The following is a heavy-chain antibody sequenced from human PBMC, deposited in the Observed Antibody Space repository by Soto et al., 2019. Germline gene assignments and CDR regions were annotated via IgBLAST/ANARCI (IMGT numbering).Heavy chain of an antibody. V-gene: IGHV1-69*01. CDR2: ILPIFGTA. J-gene: IGHJ1*01. CDR1: GGTFSSYA. D-gene: IGHD6-13*01. CDR3: AIGIAAAGTLLAYFQH. Sequence: QVQLVQSGAEVKKPGSSVKVSCTASGGTFSSYAISWVRQAPGQGLEWMGGILPIFGTADNAQKCQGRVTITADESKSTAYIELSSLRSETAAVYYCAIGIAAAGTLLAYFQHWGQGTLVTVSS.